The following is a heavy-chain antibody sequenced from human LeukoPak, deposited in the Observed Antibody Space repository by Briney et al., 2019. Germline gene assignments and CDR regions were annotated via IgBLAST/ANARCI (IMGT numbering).Heavy chain of an antibody. CDR2: INHSGST. CDR1: GGSFSGYY. Sequence: SETLSLTCAVYGGSFSGYYWSWIRQPPGKGLEWIGEINHSGSTNYNPSLKSRVTVSVDTSKSQFSLKLSSVTAADTAVYYCARCLKDSYYDYLWGSYRYSAAFDYWGQGTLVTVSS. D-gene: IGHD3-16*02. V-gene: IGHV4-34*01. J-gene: IGHJ4*02. CDR3: ARCLKDSYYDYLWGSYRYSAAFDY.